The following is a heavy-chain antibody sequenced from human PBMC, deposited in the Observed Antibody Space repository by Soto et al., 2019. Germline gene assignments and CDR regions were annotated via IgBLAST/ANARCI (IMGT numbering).Heavy chain of an antibody. J-gene: IGHJ3*02. V-gene: IGHV3-23*01. CDR2: ISGSGGST. Sequence: GESLKISCAASGFTFSSYAMSWVRQAPGKGLEWVSAISGSGGSTYYADSVKGRFTISRDNSKNTLYLQMNSLRAEDTAVYYCAKDPTGGNHAFDIWGQGTMVTVSS. CDR1: GFTFSSYA. D-gene: IGHD3-16*01. CDR3: AKDPTGGNHAFDI.